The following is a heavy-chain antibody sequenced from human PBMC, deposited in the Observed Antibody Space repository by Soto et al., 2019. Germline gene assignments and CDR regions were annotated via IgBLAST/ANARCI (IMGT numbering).Heavy chain of an antibody. CDR3: ARDRSSSDY. CDR1: GYIFINYG. V-gene: IGHV1-18*01. J-gene: IGHJ4*02. Sequence: QVQLVQSGGDVKKPGASVKVSCKASGYIFINYGISWVRQAPGQGLEWMGWIRLYSGDTDYAQKFQGRVTMTTDTSTSTAYMELRSLRSDDTVVYYCARDRSSSDYWGQGTLVTVSS. D-gene: IGHD6-6*01. CDR2: IRLYSGDT.